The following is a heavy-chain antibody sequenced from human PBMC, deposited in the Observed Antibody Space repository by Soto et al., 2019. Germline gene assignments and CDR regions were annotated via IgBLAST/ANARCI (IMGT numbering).Heavy chain of an antibody. Sequence: GSXRLSCAAXGXTFSTYAMIWVRQAPGKGQEWVSVIPGSGGSTYYADSVKGRFTISRDTSKNTLFLQMNSLRAEVTAVYYCAKDRYGDYGGIDYWGQGTMVTVSS. CDR2: IPGSGGST. J-gene: IGHJ4*02. D-gene: IGHD4-17*01. CDR1: GXTFSTYA. V-gene: IGHV3-23*01. CDR3: AKDRYGDYGGIDY.